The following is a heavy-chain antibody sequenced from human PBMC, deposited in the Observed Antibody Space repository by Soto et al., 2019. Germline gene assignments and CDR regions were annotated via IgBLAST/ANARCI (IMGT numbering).Heavy chain of an antibody. Sequence: SETLSLTCTVSGGSINSDGYYWSWIRQHPEKGLEWIGYINYSGATYYNPSLKSRLTISVDTSKNQFSLQLTSVIAADTALYHCARESYSFGRAFDIWGHGTLVTVSS. V-gene: IGHV4-31*03. CDR1: GGSINSDGYY. CDR3: ARESYSFGRAFDI. D-gene: IGHD5-18*01. CDR2: INYSGAT. J-gene: IGHJ4*01.